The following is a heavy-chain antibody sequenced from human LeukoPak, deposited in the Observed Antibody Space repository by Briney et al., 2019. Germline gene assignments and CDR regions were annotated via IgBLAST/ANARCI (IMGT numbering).Heavy chain of an antibody. D-gene: IGHD3-10*01. CDR3: ARVFDSGSQAYFYYMDV. J-gene: IGHJ6*03. V-gene: IGHV4-38-2*02. CDR1: GYSISSDYY. Sequence: ASETLSLTCTVSGYSISSDYYWGWIRQPPGKGLEWIGSIYHSGSTYYNPSLKSRVTVSLDTSKNQFSLKVSSVTAADTAVYYCARVFDSGSQAYFYYMDVWGKGTTVIISS. CDR2: IYHSGST.